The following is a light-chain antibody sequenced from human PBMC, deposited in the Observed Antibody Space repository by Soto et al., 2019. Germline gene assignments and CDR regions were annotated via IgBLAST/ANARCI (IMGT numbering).Light chain of an antibody. CDR1: QSISSW. Sequence: DIQMTQSPSTRSASVGDRVTITCRASQSISSWLAWYQQKPGKAPKLLIYKASSLESGVPSRFSGSVSGTEFTLTISSLQPDDFASYYCQQYNSYSPYTFGQGTKLEIK. CDR2: KAS. CDR3: QQYNSYSPYT. V-gene: IGKV1-5*03. J-gene: IGKJ2*01.